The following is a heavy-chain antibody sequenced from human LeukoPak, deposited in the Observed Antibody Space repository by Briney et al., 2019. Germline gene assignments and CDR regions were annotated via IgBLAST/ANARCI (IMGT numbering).Heavy chain of an antibody. CDR2: IYYSGST. CDR1: GDSITDYY. D-gene: IGHD5-18*01. J-gene: IGHJ5*02. V-gene: IGHV4-59*01. Sequence: TPSETLSLTCNVSGDSITDYYWSWIRQPPGKGLEWIGYIYYSGSTNYNPSLKSRVTISVDTSKNQFSLKLSSVTAADTAVYYCARSPTHGYFDPWGQGTLVTVSS. CDR3: ARSPTHGYFDP.